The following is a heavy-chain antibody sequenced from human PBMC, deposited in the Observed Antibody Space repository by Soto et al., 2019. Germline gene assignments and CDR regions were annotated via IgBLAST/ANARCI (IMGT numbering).Heavy chain of an antibody. J-gene: IGHJ3*02. CDR2: IYPGDSDT. D-gene: IGHD6-19*01. Sequence: GESLKISCQGSGYTFTNYWIGWVRQMPGKGLEWMGIIYPGDSDTRYSPSFQGQVTISVDKSITTTYLQWSSLKASDTAMYYCARGGEVAGTSAFDIWGQGTMVTVSS. CDR3: ARGGEVAGTSAFDI. CDR1: GYTFTNYW. V-gene: IGHV5-51*01.